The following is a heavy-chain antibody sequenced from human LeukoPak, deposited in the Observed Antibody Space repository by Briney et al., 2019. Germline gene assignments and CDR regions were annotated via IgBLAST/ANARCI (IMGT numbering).Heavy chain of an antibody. D-gene: IGHD6-13*01. CDR3: AKSQGYSSSWFDY. V-gene: IGHV4-30-2*01. Sequence: SQNLSLTCTVSGGSISSGGYYWSWIRQPPGKGLEWIGYIYHSGSTYYNPSLKSRVTISVDRSKNQFSLKLSSVTAADTAVYYCAKSQGYSSSWFDYWGQGTLVTVSS. CDR1: GGSISSGGYY. CDR2: IYHSGST. J-gene: IGHJ4*02.